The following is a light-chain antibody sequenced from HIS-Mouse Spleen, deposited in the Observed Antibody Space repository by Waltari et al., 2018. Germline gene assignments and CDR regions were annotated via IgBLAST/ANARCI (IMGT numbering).Light chain of an antibody. V-gene: IGLV2-14*03. CDR2: DGS. Sequence: QSALTQPASVSGSPGQSITISCTGTSSDVGGYNYVSWYQQHPGKAPKLMIYDGSNRPSRVSNRFSGSKSGNTASLTISGLQAEDEADYYCSSYTSSSTWVFGGGTKLTVL. J-gene: IGLJ3*02. CDR3: SSYTSSSTWV. CDR1: SSDVGGYNY.